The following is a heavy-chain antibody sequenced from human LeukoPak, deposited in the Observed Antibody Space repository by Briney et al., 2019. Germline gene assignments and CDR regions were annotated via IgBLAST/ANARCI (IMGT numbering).Heavy chain of an antibody. J-gene: IGHJ4*02. CDR2: ISDIGSI. CDR1: GGSISSYY. CDR3: AGHHPRNTVDF. D-gene: IGHD2-8*02. Sequence: SETLSLTCTVSGGSISSYYWGWIRQPPGKGLEWIAYISDIGSINYNPSLKSRVTISLNTSKNQFSLKLSSVTAADTAVYYCAGHHPRNTVDFWGQGTLVTVSS. V-gene: IGHV4-59*08.